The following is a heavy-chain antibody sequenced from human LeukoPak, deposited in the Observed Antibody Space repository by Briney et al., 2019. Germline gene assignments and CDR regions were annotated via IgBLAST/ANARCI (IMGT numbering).Heavy chain of an antibody. CDR1: GGSISSYY. Sequence: PSETLSLTCTVSGGSISSYYWSWIRQPPGKGLEWIGSIYYSGGTYYNPSLKSRVTMSVDTSKNQFSLKLSFVTAADTAVYYCARDYVSDMVRGVTFVYYMDVWGKGTTVTISS. D-gene: IGHD3-10*01. V-gene: IGHV4-59*12. CDR3: ARDYVSDMVRGVTFVYYMDV. CDR2: IYYSGGT. J-gene: IGHJ6*03.